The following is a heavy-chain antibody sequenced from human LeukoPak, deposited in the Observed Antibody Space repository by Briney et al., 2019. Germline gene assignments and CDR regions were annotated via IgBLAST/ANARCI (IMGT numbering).Heavy chain of an antibody. D-gene: IGHD6-13*01. CDR2: ADYDGSDT. CDR1: GFTFSRYW. V-gene: IGHV3-74*01. J-gene: IGHJ4*02. Sequence: GGSLRLSCAASGFTFSRYWMHWVRQAPRKGLVWVSRADYDGSDTSYADSVRGRFTISRDNAKNTLYLQMNSLSAEDTAVYYCATLAAAGTNYWGQGTLVTVSS. CDR3: ATLAAAGTNY.